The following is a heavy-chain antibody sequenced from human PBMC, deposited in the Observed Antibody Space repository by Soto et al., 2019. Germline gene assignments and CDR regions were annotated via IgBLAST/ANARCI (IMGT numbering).Heavy chain of an antibody. Sequence: SVKVSCKASGGIFSSYAISWVRQAPGQGLEWMGGIIPIFGTASYAQKFQGRVTITADESTSTAYMELSSLRSEDTAVYYCARGEWPPQIYYYYGMDVWGQGTTVTVSS. CDR3: ARGEWPPQIYYYYGMDV. J-gene: IGHJ6*02. CDR1: GGIFSSYA. V-gene: IGHV1-69*13. D-gene: IGHD3-3*01. CDR2: IIPIFGTA.